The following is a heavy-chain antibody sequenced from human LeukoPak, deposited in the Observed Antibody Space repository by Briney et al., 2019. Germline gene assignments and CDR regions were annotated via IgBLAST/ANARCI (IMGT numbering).Heavy chain of an antibody. V-gene: IGHV1-2*02. CDR1: GYTFTGYY. Sequence: GASVKVSCKASGYTFTGYYMHWVRQAPGQGLEWMGWINPNSGGTNYGQKFQDRVTMTRDTSISTAYMELSSVRLDDTAVYYCARSNYGGGGAGDNWFDPWGQGTLVTVSS. J-gene: IGHJ5*02. D-gene: IGHD4-23*01. CDR3: ARSNYGGGGAGDNWFDP. CDR2: INPNSGGT.